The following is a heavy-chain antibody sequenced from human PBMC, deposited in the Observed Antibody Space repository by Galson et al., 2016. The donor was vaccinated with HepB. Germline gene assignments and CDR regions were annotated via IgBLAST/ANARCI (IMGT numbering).Heavy chain of an antibody. J-gene: IGHJ6*02. V-gene: IGHV4-34*01. D-gene: IGHD3-10*01. CDR2: INHSGST. CDR3: ARDRGRGGRRMDV. Sequence: SETLSLTCAVYGGSFSGYYWSWIRQPPGKGLEWIGEINHSGSTNYNPSLKSRVTISVDTSKNQFSLKLSSVTAADTAVYYCARDRGRGGRRMDVWGQGTTVTVSS. CDR1: GGSFSGYY.